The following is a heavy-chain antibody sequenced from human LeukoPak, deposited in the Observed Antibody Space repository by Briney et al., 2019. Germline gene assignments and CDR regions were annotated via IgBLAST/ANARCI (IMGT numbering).Heavy chain of an antibody. Sequence: GGSLRLSCEASGFTFGNYAMNWVRQAPGKGLEWVSTISGTGSSTYYADSAKGRFTISRDNSKDTLFLQLNSLAAADTAMYFCAKASVAIPQYCNSWGQGTLVTVSS. J-gene: IGHJ5*02. CDR1: GFTFGNYA. CDR3: AKASVAIPQYCNS. V-gene: IGHV3-23*01. D-gene: IGHD2-2*02. CDR2: ISGTGSST.